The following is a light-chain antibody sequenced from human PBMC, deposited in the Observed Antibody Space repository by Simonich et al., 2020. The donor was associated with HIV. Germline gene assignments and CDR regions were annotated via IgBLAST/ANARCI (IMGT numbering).Light chain of an antibody. J-gene: IGKJ4*01. CDR1: QSLLDSDDGNTY. CDR2: MSS. CDR3: MQRKEFPLT. V-gene: IGKV2-40*01. Sequence: DIVMTQTPLFLPVTPGEPASISCRSSQSLLDSDDGNTYLDWYLQKPGQSPQLLIYMSSYRASGVPDRFSGSGSGTDFTLKISRVEAEDVGVYYCMQRKEFPLTFGGGTKVEIK.